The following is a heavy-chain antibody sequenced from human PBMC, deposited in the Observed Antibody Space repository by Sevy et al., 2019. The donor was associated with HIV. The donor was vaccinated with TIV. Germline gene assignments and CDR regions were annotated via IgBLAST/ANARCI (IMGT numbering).Heavy chain of an antibody. CDR3: AKDLGSPRPYYYYGMDV. J-gene: IGHJ6*02. CDR2: ISGSGGST. D-gene: IGHD3-16*01. CDR1: GFTFSSYA. Sequence: GGSLRLSCAASGFTFSSYAMSGVRQAPGKGLEWVSAISGSGGSTYYADSVKGRFTISRDNSKNTLYLQMNSLRAEDTAVYYCAKDLGSPRPYYYYGMDVWGQGTTVTVSS. V-gene: IGHV3-23*01.